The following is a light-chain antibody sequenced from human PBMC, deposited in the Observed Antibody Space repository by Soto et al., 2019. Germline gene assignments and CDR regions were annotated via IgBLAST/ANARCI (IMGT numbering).Light chain of an antibody. CDR3: QQYNSYPYT. CDR2: KAS. J-gene: IGKJ2*01. CDR1: QSISSW. Sequence: DIQMTQSPSTLSASVGDRVTITCRASQSISSWLAWYQQKPGKAPKLLIYKASSLESGVPSRFSSSVSGTEFTLTISSLQPDDFATYCCQQYNSYPYTFGQGTKLEIK. V-gene: IGKV1-5*03.